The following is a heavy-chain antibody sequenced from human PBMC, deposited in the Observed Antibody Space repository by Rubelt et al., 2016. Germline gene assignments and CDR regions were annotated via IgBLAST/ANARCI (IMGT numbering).Heavy chain of an antibody. J-gene: IGHJ4*02. CDR3: ARGKAAAGTFLDY. Sequence: QVQLQQWGAGLLKPSETLSLTCAVYGGSFSGYYWSWIRQPPGKGLEWIGEINHSGSTNYNPSLKGRVTRAGDRSKNQFARRLGSGTAADTAVYYCARGKAAAGTFLDYWGQGTLVTVSS. D-gene: IGHD6-13*01. V-gene: IGHV4-34*01. CDR1: GGSFSGYY. CDR2: INHSGST.